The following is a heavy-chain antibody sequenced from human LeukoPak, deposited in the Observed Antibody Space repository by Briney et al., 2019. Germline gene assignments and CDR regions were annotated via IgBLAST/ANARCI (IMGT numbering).Heavy chain of an antibody. V-gene: IGHV4-59*01. Sequence: PSETLSLTCTVSGGSISSYYWSWIRQPPGRGLEWIGYIYYSGSTNYNPSLKSRVTMSIDTSKNQFSLKLSSVTAADTAVYHCARWPGYALDWGQGTLVTVSS. CDR3: ARWPGYALD. CDR2: IYYSGST. D-gene: IGHD2-2*01. J-gene: IGHJ4*02. CDR1: GGSISSYY.